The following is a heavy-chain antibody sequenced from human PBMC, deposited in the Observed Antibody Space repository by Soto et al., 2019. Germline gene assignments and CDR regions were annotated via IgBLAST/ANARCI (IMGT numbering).Heavy chain of an antibody. D-gene: IGHD2-15*01. Sequence: PSETLSLTCSVSGGSISSYYWSWIRQPPGKGLEWIGYIYSSGSTNYNPSLKSRVTMSVDTSKNQFSLRLTSVTAADTAVYYCARAGVVGAGSVRGMDWFDTWGQGTLVTISS. CDR3: ARAGVVGAGSVRGMDWFDT. CDR1: GGSISSYY. CDR2: IYSSGST. J-gene: IGHJ5*02. V-gene: IGHV4-59*01.